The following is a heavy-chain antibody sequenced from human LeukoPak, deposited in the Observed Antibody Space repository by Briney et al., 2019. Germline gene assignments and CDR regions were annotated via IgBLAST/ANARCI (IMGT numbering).Heavy chain of an antibody. D-gene: IGHD3-22*01. J-gene: IGHJ3*02. CDR2: ISSSSSYI. Sequence: PGGSLRLSRAASGFTFSSYSMNWVRQAPGKGLEWVSSISSSSSYIYYADSVKGRFTISRDNAKNSLYLQMNSLRAEDTAVYYCARVGDSSGYYYEGRAFDIWGQGTMVTVSS. V-gene: IGHV3-21*01. CDR3: ARVGDSSGYYYEGRAFDI. CDR1: GFTFSSYS.